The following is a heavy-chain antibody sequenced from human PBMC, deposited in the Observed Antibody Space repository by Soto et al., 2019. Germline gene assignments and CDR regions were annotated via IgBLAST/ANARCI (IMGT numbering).Heavy chain of an antibody. CDR2: ISYDGSNK. CDR1: GFTFSSYG. CDR3: ANDGGRLFEFAY. D-gene: IGHD3-10*02. J-gene: IGHJ4*02. Sequence: GGSLRLSCAASGFTFSSYGMHWFRQAPGKGQEWVAVISYDGSNKYYADSVKGRFTISRDNSKNTLYLQMNSLRVEDTALYYCANDGGRLFEFAYWGQGPLVTVPQ. V-gene: IGHV3-30*18.